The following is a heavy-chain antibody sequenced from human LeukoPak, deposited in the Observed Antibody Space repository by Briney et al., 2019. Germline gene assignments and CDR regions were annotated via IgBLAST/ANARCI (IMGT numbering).Heavy chain of an antibody. CDR1: GGSISTIVYF. CDR2: IYQSGSS. J-gene: IGHJ4*02. Sequence: SQTLSLTCDVSGGSISTIVYFWSWIRRPPGKGLEWIGYIYQSGSSSYNPSLQSRVTISIDRSKIQLSLKLGCVTAADTAVYYCAREGSTSFFYYWGQGTLVTVYS. CDR3: AREGSTSFFYY. D-gene: IGHD2-2*01. V-gene: IGHV4-30-2*01.